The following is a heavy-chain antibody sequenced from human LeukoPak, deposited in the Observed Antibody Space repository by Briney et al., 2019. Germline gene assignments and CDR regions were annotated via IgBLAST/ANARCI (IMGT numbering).Heavy chain of an antibody. Sequence: GESLKISCKGSGYTFTTYWIGWVRQMPGKGLEWVGIIYPGDSDPRYSPSFQGQVTISADKSMSTAYLQWSSLKASDSAMYYCARHGLGSSWFGFDYWGQGTLVTVSS. CDR2: IYPGDSDP. V-gene: IGHV5-51*01. D-gene: IGHD6-13*01. CDR3: ARHGLGSSWFGFDY. J-gene: IGHJ4*02. CDR1: GYTFTTYW.